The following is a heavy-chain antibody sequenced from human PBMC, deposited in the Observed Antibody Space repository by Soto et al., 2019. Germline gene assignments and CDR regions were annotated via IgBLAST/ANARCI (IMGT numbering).Heavy chain of an antibody. CDR3: ARGDRVGSGSPASYYYSGLDV. CDR2: VSAGGDMT. D-gene: IGHD3-10*01. CDR1: GFTFSSYA. Sequence: VQLLESGGHLVQPGGSLRLSCAASGFTFSSYAMSWVRQSPGKGLEWVSSVSAGGDMTYYSDSVKGRFTISRDNSSNALFLQMNCLRIEDTALYYCARGDRVGSGSPASYYYSGLDVWGQGTTVTVS. J-gene: IGHJ6*02. V-gene: IGHV3-23*01.